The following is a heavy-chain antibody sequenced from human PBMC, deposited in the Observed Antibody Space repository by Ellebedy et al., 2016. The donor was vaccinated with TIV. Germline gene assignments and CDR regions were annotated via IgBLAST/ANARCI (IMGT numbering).Heavy chain of an antibody. V-gene: IGHV1-8*01. CDR2: MNPNSGNT. CDR1: GYPFIAYD. J-gene: IGHJ1*01. Sequence: ASVKVSXXASGYPFIAYDINWVRQATGQGLEWMGWMNPNSGNTGYAQKFQGRETMTKNTSARTAYMELSSLRSEDTAVYYCARGRCHGDNCYSSYFYHWGQGTLVTVSS. D-gene: IGHD2-15*01. CDR3: ARGRCHGDNCYSSYFYH.